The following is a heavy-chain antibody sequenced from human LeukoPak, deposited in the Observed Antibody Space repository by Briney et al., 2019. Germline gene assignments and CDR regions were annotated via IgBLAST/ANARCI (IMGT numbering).Heavy chain of an antibody. CDR2: ISSSRTTI. D-gene: IGHD2/OR15-2a*01. J-gene: IGHJ4*02. V-gene: IGHV3-48*01. CDR3: ARAAHPSFHYFDY. CDR1: GFTFSGHS. Sequence: PGGSLRLSCAASGFTFSGHSMNWVRQAPGKGLEWVSYISSSRTTIYYADSVKGQFTISRDNARNSLYLQMNSLRAEDTAVYYCARAAHPSFHYFDYYGQGALVTVSS.